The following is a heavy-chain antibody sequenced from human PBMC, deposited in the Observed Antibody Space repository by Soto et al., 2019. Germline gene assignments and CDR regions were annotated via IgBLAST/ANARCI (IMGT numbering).Heavy chain of an antibody. CDR1: GYSFTSYW. V-gene: IGHV5-51*01. D-gene: IGHD2-2*01. CDR3: ARRIPAASNAVWALDYYYYYGMDV. J-gene: IGHJ6*02. Sequence: GESLKISCKGSGYSFTSYWIGWVRQMPGKGLEWMGIIYPGDSDTRYSPSFQGQVTISADKSISTAYLQWSSLKASDTAMYYCARRIPAASNAVWALDYYYYYGMDVWGQGTTVTVSS. CDR2: IYPGDSDT.